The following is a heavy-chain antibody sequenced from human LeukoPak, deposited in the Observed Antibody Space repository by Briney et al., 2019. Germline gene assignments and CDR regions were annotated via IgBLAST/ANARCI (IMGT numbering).Heavy chain of an antibody. CDR2: IYSGGST. D-gene: IGHD3-10*01. CDR1: GFTVSSNC. Sequence: GGSLRLSCAASGFTVSSNCMSWVRQAPGQGLEWVSVIYSGGSTYYADSVKGRFTISRDNSKNTLYLQMNSLRAEDTAVYYCARGFDYYYYMDVWGKGTTVTVSS. J-gene: IGHJ6*03. V-gene: IGHV3-66*02. CDR3: ARGFDYYYYMDV.